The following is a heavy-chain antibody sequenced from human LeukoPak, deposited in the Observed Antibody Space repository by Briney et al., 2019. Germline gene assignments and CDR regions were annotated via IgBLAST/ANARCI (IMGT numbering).Heavy chain of an antibody. CDR3: AKLVAAATYYYYGMDV. CDR1: GFTFSDYY. Sequence: GGSLRLSCAASGFTFSDYYMSWIRQAPGKGLEWVSYISSSGSTIYYADSVKGRFTISRDNSKNTLYLQMNRLRAEDTAVYYCAKLVAAATYYYYGMDVWGQGTTVTVSS. D-gene: IGHD6-13*01. V-gene: IGHV3-11*01. CDR2: ISSSGSTI. J-gene: IGHJ6*02.